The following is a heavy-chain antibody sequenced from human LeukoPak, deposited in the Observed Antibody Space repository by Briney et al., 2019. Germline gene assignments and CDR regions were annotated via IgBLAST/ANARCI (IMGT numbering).Heavy chain of an antibody. CDR1: GFTFSSYA. V-gene: IGHV3-30*01. J-gene: IGHJ6*03. Sequence: GRSLRLSCAASGFTFSSYAMHWVRQAPGKGLEWVAVISYDGSNKYYADSVKGRFTISRDNSKNTLYLQRNSLRAEETAVYYCARDRVDFWSGYPYYYYYYMDVWGKGPTVTVSS. D-gene: IGHD3-3*01. CDR3: ARDRVDFWSGYPYYYYYYMDV. CDR2: ISYDGSNK.